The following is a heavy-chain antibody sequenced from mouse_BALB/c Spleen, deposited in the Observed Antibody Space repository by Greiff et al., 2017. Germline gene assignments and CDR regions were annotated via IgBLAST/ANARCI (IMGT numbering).Heavy chain of an antibody. CDR2: ISSGSSTI. CDR1: GFTFSSFG. Sequence: EVQRVESGGGLVQPGGSRKLSCAASGFTFSSFGMHWVRQAPEKGLEWVAYISSGSSTIYYADTVKGRFTISRDNPKNTLFLQMTSLRSEDTAMYYCARSGSYDEWFAYWGQGTLVTVSA. V-gene: IGHV5-17*02. J-gene: IGHJ3*01. CDR3: ARSGSYDEWFAY. D-gene: IGHD2-12*01.